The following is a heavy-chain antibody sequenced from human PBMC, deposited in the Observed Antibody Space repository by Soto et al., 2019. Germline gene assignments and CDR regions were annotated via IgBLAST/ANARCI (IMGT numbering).Heavy chain of an antibody. V-gene: IGHV3-7*01. Sequence: QPGGSLRLSCAASGFTFSSYWMSWVRQAPGKGLEWVANIKQDGSEKYYVDSVKGRFTISRDNAKNSLYLQMNSLRAEDTAVYYCARDPEKYSGSDLGIDYWGQGALVTVSS. D-gene: IGHD5-12*01. CDR2: IKQDGSEK. J-gene: IGHJ4*02. CDR1: GFTFSSYW. CDR3: ARDPEKYSGSDLGIDY.